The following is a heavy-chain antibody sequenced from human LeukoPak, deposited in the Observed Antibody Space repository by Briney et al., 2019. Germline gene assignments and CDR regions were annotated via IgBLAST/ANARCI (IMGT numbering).Heavy chain of an antibody. V-gene: IGHV3-23*01. D-gene: IGHD3-22*01. Sequence: GGSLRLSCAASGFTFSSYAMSGVRQAPGKGLEWVSAISGSGGSTYYADAVKGRFTISRDNSKNTLYLQMNSLRAEDTAVYYCAKFYYDSSGYYLGRYMDVWGKGTTVTVSS. CDR2: ISGSGGST. CDR3: AKFYYDSSGYYLGRYMDV. J-gene: IGHJ6*03. CDR1: GFTFSSYA.